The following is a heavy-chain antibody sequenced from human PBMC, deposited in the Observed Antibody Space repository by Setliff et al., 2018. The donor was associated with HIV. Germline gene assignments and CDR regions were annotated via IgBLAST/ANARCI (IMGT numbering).Heavy chain of an antibody. CDR1: DYPFSNFG. CDR2: INVYNGDT. CDR3: ARTPYCTNGLCYRYYFDY. Sequence: GASVKVSCKASDYPFSNFGISWVRQAPGQGLEWMAWINVYNGDTSFAQKFQGRVTMTKDTSTGTAYMELSSLRSDDTAVYYCARTPYCTNGLCYRYYFDYWGQGTLVTVSS. J-gene: IGHJ4*02. D-gene: IGHD2-8*01. V-gene: IGHV1-18*01.